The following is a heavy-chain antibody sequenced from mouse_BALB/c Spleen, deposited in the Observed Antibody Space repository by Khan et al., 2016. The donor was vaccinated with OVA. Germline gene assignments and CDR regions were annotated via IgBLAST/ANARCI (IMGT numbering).Heavy chain of an antibody. J-gene: IGHJ3*01. V-gene: IGHV1-52*01. CDR1: GYTFTNYW. CDR2: IDPDDSET. CDR3: ARNPFAY. Sequence: QVQLKQSGTELVRPGTSVKLSCKASGYTFTNYWMNWIKQRPEQGLEWIGRIDPDDSETHYNQEVKDKTILTVDKSSRTAYMQLSSLTSEDSAVYYCARNPFAYWGQGTLVTVSA.